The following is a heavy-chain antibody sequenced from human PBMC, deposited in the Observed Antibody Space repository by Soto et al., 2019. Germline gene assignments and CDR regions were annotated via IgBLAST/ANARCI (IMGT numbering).Heavy chain of an antibody. CDR3: ASHYGSGSAHWLDP. V-gene: IGHV3-23*01. D-gene: IGHD3-10*01. Sequence: GGSLRLSCTASGFTFSNHGMSCVRQAPGKGLEWVSAISGSGGSTYYADSVKGRFTLSRDNSKNTLYLEMNSLRVEDTAVYYCASHYGSGSAHWLDPWGQGTLVTVSS. CDR1: GFTFSNHG. CDR2: ISGSGGST. J-gene: IGHJ5*02.